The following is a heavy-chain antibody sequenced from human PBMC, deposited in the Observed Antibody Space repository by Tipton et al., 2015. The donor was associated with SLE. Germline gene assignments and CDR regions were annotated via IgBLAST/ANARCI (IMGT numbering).Heavy chain of an antibody. V-gene: IGHV4-38-2*02. Sequence: TLSLTCSVSGYSLTTGHYWGWIRQPVGKGLEWIGSVYHGGNTHYDSSLKSRVTISLDTSDNQFSRKLTSVTAADTAMYYCARAKRIIAVAGTSPYYFDSWGPGTLVTVSS. J-gene: IGHJ4*02. CDR2: VYHGGNT. CDR1: GYSLTTGHY. CDR3: ARAKRIIAVAGTSPYYFDS. D-gene: IGHD6-19*01.